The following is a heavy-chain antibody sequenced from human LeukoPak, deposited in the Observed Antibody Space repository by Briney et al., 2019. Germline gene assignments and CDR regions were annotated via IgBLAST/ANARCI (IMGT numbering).Heavy chain of an antibody. CDR1: GYTFTSYD. CDR3: ARALRGWSSGTPYNWFDP. J-gene: IGHJ5*02. Sequence: ASVKVSCKASGYTFTSYDINWVRQATGQGLEWMGWMNPNSGNTGYAQKFQGRVTMTRNTSISTAYMELSSLRSEDTAVYYCARALRGWSSGTPYNWFDPWGQGTLVTVSS. V-gene: IGHV1-8*01. D-gene: IGHD6-25*01. CDR2: MNPNSGNT.